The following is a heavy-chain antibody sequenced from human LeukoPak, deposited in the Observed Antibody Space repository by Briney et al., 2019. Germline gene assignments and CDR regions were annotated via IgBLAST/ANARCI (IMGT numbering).Heavy chain of an antibody. CDR3: AREPRVAGGYYYYGMDV. V-gene: IGHV1-8*01. J-gene: IGHJ6*02. CDR1: GYTFTSYD. Sequence: ASVKVSCKASGYTFTSYDINWVRQATGQGLEWMGWMNPNSGNTGYAQKFQGRVTMTRNTSISTAYMELSSLRSEDTAVYYCAREPRVAGGYYYYGMDVWGQGTTVTVSS. CDR2: MNPNSGNT. D-gene: IGHD3-10*01.